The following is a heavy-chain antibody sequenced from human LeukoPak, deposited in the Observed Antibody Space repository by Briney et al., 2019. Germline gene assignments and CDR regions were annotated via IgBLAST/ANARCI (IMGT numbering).Heavy chain of an antibody. J-gene: IGHJ5*02. V-gene: IGHV3-48*03. Sequence: GGSLRLSCAASGFTFSSYEMNWVRQAPGKGLEWVAYISSSGTGIYYADSVKGRFTISRDNAKNSLYLQMNSLRAEDTAVYYCATLGSTWGQGTLVTVSS. CDR1: GFTFSSYE. CDR2: ISSSGTGI. D-gene: IGHD2-2*01. CDR3: ATLGST.